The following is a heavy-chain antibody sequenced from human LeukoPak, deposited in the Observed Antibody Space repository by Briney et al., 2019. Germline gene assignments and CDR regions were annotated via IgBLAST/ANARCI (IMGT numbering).Heavy chain of an antibody. Sequence: PGRSLRLSCAASGFSFSSDGMHWVRQAPGKGLEWVAFISNDGNRKYYADSVKGRFTISRDKSENRLYVQMNSLRAEDTAVYYCAKDRSTTWSLDYWGQGTLVTVSS. CDR1: GFSFSSDG. CDR2: ISNDGNRK. D-gene: IGHD6-13*01. CDR3: AKDRSTTWSLDY. J-gene: IGHJ4*02. V-gene: IGHV3-30*18.